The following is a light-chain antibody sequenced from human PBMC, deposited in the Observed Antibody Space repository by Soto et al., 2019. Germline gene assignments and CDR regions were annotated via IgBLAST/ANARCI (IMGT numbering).Light chain of an antibody. CDR1: QSVSSY. CDR3: QHYGNSQWT. CDR2: GAS. V-gene: IGKV3-20*01. J-gene: IGKJ1*01. Sequence: EIVLTQSPATLSLSPGERATLSCRASQSVSSYLAWYQQKPGQAPRLLIYGASNRATGIPDRFSGSGSGTDFTLTISRLEPEDFAVYYCQHYGNSQWTFGQGTKVGI.